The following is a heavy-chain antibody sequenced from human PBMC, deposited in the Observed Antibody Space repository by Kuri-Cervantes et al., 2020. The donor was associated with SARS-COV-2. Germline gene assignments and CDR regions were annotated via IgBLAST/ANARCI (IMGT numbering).Heavy chain of an antibody. CDR2: ISGSGDST. CDR3: AKGRIKNQVLDY. Sequence: GESLKISGAASGFIFGDYAMHWVRQAPGKGLEWVSAISGSGDSTYYADSVKGRVTISRDNSQNTLYLQMNSLRAEDTAVYYCAKGRIKNQVLDYWGQGPLVTVSS. J-gene: IGHJ4*02. CDR1: GFIFGDYA. V-gene: IGHV3-23*01. D-gene: IGHD1-14*01.